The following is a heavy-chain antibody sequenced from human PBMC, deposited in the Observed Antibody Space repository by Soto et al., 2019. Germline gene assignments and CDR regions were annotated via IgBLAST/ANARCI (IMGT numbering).Heavy chain of an antibody. CDR2: IIPIFDAT. D-gene: IGHD6-13*01. Sequence: QVQMVQSGAEVKKPGSSARVSCKVSGGTFSRHSISWVRQAPGQGLEWMGGIIPIFDATKYAQKFQGRLTITADESTTAFHMDLSGLRPEDTAIYYCARDLTSSRGSWGHGHLVTVS. CDR1: GGTFSRHS. J-gene: IGHJ4*01. CDR3: ARDLTSSRGS. V-gene: IGHV1-69*01.